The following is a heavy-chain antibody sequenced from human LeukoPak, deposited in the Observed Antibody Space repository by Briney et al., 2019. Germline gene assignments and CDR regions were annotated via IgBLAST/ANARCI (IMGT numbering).Heavy chain of an antibody. Sequence: GGSLRLSCAASGFTVSSNYMSWVRQAPGKGLEWVSVIHSGGGTDYADSVKGRFTISRDNSKNTLYLQMNSLRAEDTAVYYCARDLSGIAGYTYGRGIDYWGQGTLVTVSS. CDR1: GFTVSSNY. CDR2: IHSGGGT. D-gene: IGHD5-18*01. J-gene: IGHJ4*02. CDR3: ARDLSGIAGYTYGRGIDY. V-gene: IGHV3-53*01.